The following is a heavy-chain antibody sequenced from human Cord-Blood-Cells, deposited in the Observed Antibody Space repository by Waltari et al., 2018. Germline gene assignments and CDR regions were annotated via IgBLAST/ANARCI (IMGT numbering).Heavy chain of an antibody. J-gene: IGHJ4*02. D-gene: IGHD3-22*01. CDR1: GGSISSYY. Sequence: QVQLQESGPGLVKPSETLSLTCTVSGGSISSYYWSWIRQPAGKGLEWIGRIYTSGSTNYNPSLKSRVNMSVDTSKNQFSLKLSSVTAADTAVYYCARGGYYYDSSGYYFDYWGQGTLVTVSS. V-gene: IGHV4-4*07. CDR2: IYTSGST. CDR3: ARGGYYYDSSGYYFDY.